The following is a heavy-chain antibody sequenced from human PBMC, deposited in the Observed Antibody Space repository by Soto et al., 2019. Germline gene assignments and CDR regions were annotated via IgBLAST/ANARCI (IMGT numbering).Heavy chain of an antibody. V-gene: IGHV4-34*01. CDR3: ARGELWFGELLSLNY. J-gene: IGHJ4*02. CDR1: GGSFSGYY. Sequence: QVQLQQWGAGLLKPSETLSLTCAVYGGSFSGYYWSWIRQPPGKGLEWIGEINHSGSTNYNPSLKSRVSISVDTSKNQFSLKLSSVTAADTAVYYCARGELWFGELLSLNYWGQGTLVSV. CDR2: INHSGST. D-gene: IGHD3-10*01.